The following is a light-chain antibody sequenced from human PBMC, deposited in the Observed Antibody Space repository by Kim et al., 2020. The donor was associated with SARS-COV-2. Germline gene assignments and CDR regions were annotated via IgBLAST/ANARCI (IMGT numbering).Light chain of an antibody. V-gene: IGKV3-15*01. Sequence: EIVMTQSPATLSVSPGERATLSCRASPSVSSNLAWYQQKPGQAPRLLIYGASTRATGIPARFSGSGSGTEFTLTISSLQSEDFAVYYCQQYNNWPPNTFGQGTKLEI. CDR1: PSVSSN. CDR2: GAS. CDR3: QQYNNWPPNT. J-gene: IGKJ2*01.